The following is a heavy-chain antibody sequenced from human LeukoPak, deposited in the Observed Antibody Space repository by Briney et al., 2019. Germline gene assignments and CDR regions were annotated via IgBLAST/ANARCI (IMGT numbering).Heavy chain of an antibody. J-gene: IGHJ5*02. CDR3: ARDHGYSSSWYWFDP. CDR2: ISAYNGNT. CDR1: GYTFTSYG. Sequence: ASVKVSCKASGYTFTSYGISWVRQAPGQGLEWMGWISAYNGNTNYAQKLQGRVTMTTDTSTSTAYMELRSLRSDDTAVYYCARDHGYSSSWYWFDPWGQGTLVTVSS. V-gene: IGHV1-18*01. D-gene: IGHD6-13*01.